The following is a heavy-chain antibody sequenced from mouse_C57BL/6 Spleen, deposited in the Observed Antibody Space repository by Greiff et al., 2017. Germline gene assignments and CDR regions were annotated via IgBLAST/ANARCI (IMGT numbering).Heavy chain of an antibody. J-gene: IGHJ2*01. Sequence: EVMLVESGAELVRPGASVKLSCTASGFNIKDDYMHWVKQRPEQGLEWIGWIDPENGDTEYASKFQGKATITADTSSNTAYLQLSSLTSEDTAVYYCTTDGNYFDYWGQGTTLTVSS. CDR3: TTDGNYFDY. CDR2: IDPENGDT. CDR1: GFNIKDDY. D-gene: IGHD2-1*01. V-gene: IGHV14-4*01.